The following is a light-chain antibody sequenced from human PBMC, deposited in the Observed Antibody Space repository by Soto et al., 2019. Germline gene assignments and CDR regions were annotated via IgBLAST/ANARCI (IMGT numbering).Light chain of an antibody. CDR1: QSISSW. CDR3: QHYNSYSEA. J-gene: IGKJ1*01. CDR2: KAS. Sequence: DIQMTQSPSTLSASIGDRVTITCRASQSISSWLAWYQQKPGKAPKLLIYKASTLQSGVPSRFRGSGSGTEFTLTISSLQPDDFATYYGQHYNSYSEAFGQGTKVEFK. V-gene: IGKV1-5*03.